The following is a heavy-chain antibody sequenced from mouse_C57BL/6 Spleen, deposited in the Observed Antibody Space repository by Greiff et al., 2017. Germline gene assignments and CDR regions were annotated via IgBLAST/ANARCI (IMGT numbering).Heavy chain of an antibody. CDR1: GYTFTSYW. J-gene: IGHJ2*01. CDR3: ARTLNYYGSRVFDY. D-gene: IGHD1-1*01. Sequence: VKLQQPGAELVRPGSSVKLSCKASGYTFTSYWMHWVKQRPIQGLEWIGNIDPSDSETHYNQKFKDKATLTVDKSSSTAYMQLSSLTSEDSAVYYCARTLNYYGSRVFDYWGQGTTLTVSS. V-gene: IGHV1-52*01. CDR2: IDPSDSET.